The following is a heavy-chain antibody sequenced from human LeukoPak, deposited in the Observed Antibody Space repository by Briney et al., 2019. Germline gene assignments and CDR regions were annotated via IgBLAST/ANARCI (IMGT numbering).Heavy chain of an antibody. V-gene: IGHV5-51*01. J-gene: IGHJ3*02. CDR2: IHPGDSDT. D-gene: IGHD1-26*01. Sequence: GESLKISCQGSGYPFTAYWIGWVRQVPGKGLEWVGIIHPGDSDTRYSPSFQGQVTISADKSITTAYLQWSSLKASDTAMYYCGRHQHSGSYGAFDIWGQGTMVTVSS. CDR3: GRHQHSGSYGAFDI. CDR1: GYPFTAYW.